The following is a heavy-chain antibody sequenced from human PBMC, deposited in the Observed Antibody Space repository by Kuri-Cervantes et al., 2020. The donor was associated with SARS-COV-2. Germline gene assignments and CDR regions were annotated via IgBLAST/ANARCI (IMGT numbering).Heavy chain of an antibody. CDR3: AKDAEQWLVPERNWFDP. Sequence: GESLKISCAASGFTFSSYEMNWVRQAPGKGLEWVSYISSSGSTIYYADSVKGRFTISRDNAKNSLYLQMNSLRAEDTAVYYCAKDAEQWLVPERNWFDPWGQGTLVNVSS. CDR1: GFTFSSYE. CDR2: ISSSGSTI. D-gene: IGHD6-19*01. V-gene: IGHV3-48*03. J-gene: IGHJ5*02.